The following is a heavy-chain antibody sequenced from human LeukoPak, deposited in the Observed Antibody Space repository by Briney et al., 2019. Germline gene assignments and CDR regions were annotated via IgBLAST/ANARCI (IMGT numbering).Heavy chain of an antibody. CDR1: GSTFANYW. J-gene: IGHJ1*01. CDR2: INFDGSEK. Sequence: GGSLRLSCAASGSTFANYWMTWVRQAPGKGLEWVAIINFDGSEKYYADSLKGRFTISRDNAEKSLYLQMNSLRAEDTALYYCARDGDSGWSLSHWGQGTLVTVSS. CDR3: ARDGDSGWSLSH. D-gene: IGHD6-13*01. V-gene: IGHV3-7*01.